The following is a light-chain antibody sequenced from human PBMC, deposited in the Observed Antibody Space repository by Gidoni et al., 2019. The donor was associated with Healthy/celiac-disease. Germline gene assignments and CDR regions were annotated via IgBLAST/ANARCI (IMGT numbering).Light chain of an antibody. Sequence: EIVLTQSPGTLSLSPGERATLSCRASQSVSSSYLVWYQQKPGQAPRLLIYGASSRATGIPDRFSGSGSGTDFTLTISRLEPEDFAVDYCQQYGSSPRTFGQGTKVEIK. V-gene: IGKV3-20*01. CDR1: QSVSSSY. CDR2: GAS. J-gene: IGKJ1*01. CDR3: QQYGSSPRT.